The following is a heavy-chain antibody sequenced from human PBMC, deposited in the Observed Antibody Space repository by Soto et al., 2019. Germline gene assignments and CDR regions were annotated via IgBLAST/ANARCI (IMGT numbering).Heavy chain of an antibody. CDR3: ARESNYDFWSGYGLTWFDP. V-gene: IGHV3-21*01. J-gene: IGHJ5*02. D-gene: IGHD3-3*01. Sequence: GGSLRLSCAASGFTFSSYSMNWVRQAPGKGLEWVSSISRSSSYIYYADSVKGRFTISRDNAKNSLYLQMNSLRAEDTAVYYCARESNYDFWSGYGLTWFDPWGQGTLVTVSS. CDR2: ISRSSSYI. CDR1: GFTFSSYS.